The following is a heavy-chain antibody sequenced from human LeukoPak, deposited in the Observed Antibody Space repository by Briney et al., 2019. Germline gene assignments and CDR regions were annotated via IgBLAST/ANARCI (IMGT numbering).Heavy chain of an antibody. CDR1: GYTFTSYT. Sequence: ASVKVSCKASGYTFTSYTIHWVRQAPGQSLEWMGWISVGRGDSKCSQEFQGRVTITADESTSTAYMELSSLRSEDTAVYFCARGMRSTSGYSSSWYIRDVAFDIWGQGTMVTVSS. J-gene: IGHJ3*02. V-gene: IGHV1-3*03. CDR2: ISVGRGDS. D-gene: IGHD6-13*01. CDR3: ARGMRSTSGYSSSWYIRDVAFDI.